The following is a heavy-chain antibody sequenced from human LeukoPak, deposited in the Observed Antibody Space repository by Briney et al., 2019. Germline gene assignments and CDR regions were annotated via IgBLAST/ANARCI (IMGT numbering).Heavy chain of an antibody. Sequence: PGGSLRLSCAASGFTFSSYVMHWVRQAPGKGLECVAVISYDGSNTYYADSVKGRFTISRDNSKDTVYLQMNSLKTGDTAVYYCARTEDLLAPFDYWGQGTLVTVSS. CDR3: ARTEDLLAPFDY. V-gene: IGHV3-30-3*01. J-gene: IGHJ4*02. CDR2: ISYDGSNT. CDR1: GFTFSSYV.